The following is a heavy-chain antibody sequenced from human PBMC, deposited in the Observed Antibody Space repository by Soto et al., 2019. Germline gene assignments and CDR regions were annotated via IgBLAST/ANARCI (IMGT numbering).Heavy chain of an antibody. V-gene: IGHV3-48*03. D-gene: IGHD3-10*01. J-gene: IGHJ4*02. Sequence: PGGSLRLSCAASGFTFSSYEMNWVRQAPGKGLEWVSYISSSGSTIYYADSVKGRFTISRDNAKNSLYLQMNSLRAEDTAVYYCASRYGSGSYYRAYWGQGTLVTVSS. CDR3: ASRYGSGSYYRAY. CDR2: ISSSGSTI. CDR1: GFTFSSYE.